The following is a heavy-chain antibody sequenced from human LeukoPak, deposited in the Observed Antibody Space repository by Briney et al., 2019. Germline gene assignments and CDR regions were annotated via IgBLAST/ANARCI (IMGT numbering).Heavy chain of an antibody. CDR3: AREGVVVPAAMGD. Sequence: GASVKVSCKASGYTFTCYYMNWVRQAPGQGLEWMGWINPNSGGTNYAQKFQGRVTMTRDTSISTDYMELSRLRSDDTAVYYCAREGVVVPAAMGDWGQGTLVTVSS. CDR1: GYTFTCYY. CDR2: INPNSGGT. D-gene: IGHD2-2*01. V-gene: IGHV1-2*02. J-gene: IGHJ4*02.